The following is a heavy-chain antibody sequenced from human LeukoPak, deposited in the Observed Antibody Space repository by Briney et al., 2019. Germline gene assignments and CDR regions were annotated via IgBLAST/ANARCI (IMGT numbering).Heavy chain of an antibody. Sequence: PGGSLRLSCAASGFTFSSYSMNWVRQAPGKGLEWVSSISSSSSYIYYADSVKGRFTISRDNAKNSLFLQMNSLRAEDTAVYYCAREWELLFPVSDYWGQGTLVTVSS. CDR2: ISSSSSYI. J-gene: IGHJ4*02. V-gene: IGHV3-21*01. D-gene: IGHD1-26*01. CDR3: AREWELLFPVSDY. CDR1: GFTFSSYS.